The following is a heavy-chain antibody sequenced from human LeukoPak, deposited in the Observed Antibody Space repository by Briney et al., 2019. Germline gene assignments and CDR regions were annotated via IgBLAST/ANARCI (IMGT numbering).Heavy chain of an antibody. CDR1: GGTFSSYA. J-gene: IGHJ5*02. D-gene: IGHD5-12*01. Sequence: ASVKVSCKASGGTFSSYAISWVRQAPGQGLEWMGRIIPIFGIANYAQKFQGRVTITADKSTRTAYMELSSLRSEDTAVYYCARGMVATVTRHNNWFDPWGQGTLVTVSS. CDR3: ARGMVATVTRHNNWFDP. V-gene: IGHV1-69*04. CDR2: IIPIFGIA.